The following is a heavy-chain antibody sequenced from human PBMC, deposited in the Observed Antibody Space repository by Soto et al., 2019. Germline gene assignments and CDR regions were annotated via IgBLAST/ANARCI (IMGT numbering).Heavy chain of an antibody. V-gene: IGHV3-23*01. Sequence: EVQLLESGGGLVQSGGSLRLSCAAAGFTFSNYALTWVRQSPGKGLEWVSTFSGSGGSTYYADSVRGRFTISRDNSKNTLFLQMNSLRVEDTAIYYCARDWTGDTCPCLDVWGQGTTVSVSS. J-gene: IGHJ6*02. D-gene: IGHD3-3*01. CDR2: FSGSGGST. CDR1: GFTFSNYA. CDR3: ARDWTGDTCPCLDV.